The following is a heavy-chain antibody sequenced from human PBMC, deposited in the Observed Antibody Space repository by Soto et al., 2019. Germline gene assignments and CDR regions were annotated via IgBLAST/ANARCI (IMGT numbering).Heavy chain of an antibody. CDR3: ARLAPIAAADGMDV. J-gene: IGHJ6*02. Sequence: PSETLSLTYAVSGYSISSVYYWGLIRQSPGKGLEWIGSIYHSGSTYYNPSLKSRVIISVDTSKNQFSLKLSSVTAADTAVYYWARLAPIAAADGMDVWGQGTTGTVS. D-gene: IGHD6-13*01. CDR1: GYSISSVYY. CDR2: IYHSGST. V-gene: IGHV4-38-2*01.